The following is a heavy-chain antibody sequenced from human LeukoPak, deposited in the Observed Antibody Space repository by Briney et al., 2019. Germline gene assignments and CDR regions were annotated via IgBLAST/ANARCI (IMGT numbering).Heavy chain of an antibody. Sequence: GGSLRLSCAASGFTFSSYAMSWVRQAPGKGLEWVSAISGSGGSTYYADSVEGRFTISRDNSKNTLHLQMNSLRAEDTAVYYCAKDRTISGYTPLSWGQGTLVTVSS. J-gene: IGHJ5*02. D-gene: IGHD3-3*01. CDR1: GFTFSSYA. CDR3: AKDRTISGYTPLS. CDR2: ISGSGGST. V-gene: IGHV3-23*01.